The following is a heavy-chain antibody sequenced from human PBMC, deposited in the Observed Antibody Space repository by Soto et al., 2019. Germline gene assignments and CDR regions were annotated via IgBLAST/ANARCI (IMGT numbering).Heavy chain of an antibody. Sequence: QVQLVQSGAEVKKPGASVKVSCKASGYTFTSYGISWVRQAPGQGLEWMGWISANNGNTNYAQKLQGRVTMTTDTSTSPAYMERRSLRSDDTAVYYCARDAAMALLDYWGQGTLVTVSS. D-gene: IGHD5-18*01. CDR1: GYTFTSYG. CDR3: ARDAAMALLDY. V-gene: IGHV1-18*01. CDR2: ISANNGNT. J-gene: IGHJ4*02.